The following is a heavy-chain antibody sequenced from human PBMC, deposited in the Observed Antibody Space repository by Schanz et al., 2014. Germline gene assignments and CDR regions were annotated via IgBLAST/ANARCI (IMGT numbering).Heavy chain of an antibody. CDR2: IHHSGST. Sequence: QVQLQQWGAGLLKPSETLSLTCAVYGGSFSGYYWTWIRQPPGKGLEWIGEIHHSGSTNYNPSLKSRVTISMDTSKNQFSRKLSSATAADTAVYYCARGEWSTSQFDYWGHGTLVTVSS. D-gene: IGHD2-2*01. V-gene: IGHV4-34*01. CDR1: GGSFSGYY. CDR3: ARGEWSTSQFDY. J-gene: IGHJ4*01.